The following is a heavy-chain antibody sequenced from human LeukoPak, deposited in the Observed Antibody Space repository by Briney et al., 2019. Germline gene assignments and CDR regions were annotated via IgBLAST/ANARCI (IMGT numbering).Heavy chain of an antibody. J-gene: IGHJ6*02. CDR1: GFTFSSYS. V-gene: IGHV3-21*01. Sequence: GGSLRLSCAASGFTFSSYSMNWVRQAPGKGLEWVSSISSSSSYIYYADSVKGRFTISRDNAKNSLYLQMNSLRAEDTAVYYCAREGGSTSYYYGMDVWGQGTTVTVSS. CDR3: AREGGSTSYYYGMDV. D-gene: IGHD3-16*01. CDR2: ISSSSSYI.